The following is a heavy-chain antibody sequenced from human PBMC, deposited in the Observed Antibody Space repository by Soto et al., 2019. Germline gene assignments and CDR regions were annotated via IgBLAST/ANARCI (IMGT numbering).Heavy chain of an antibody. V-gene: IGHV4-39*01. CDR2: IYYSGST. Sequence: SETLSLTCTVSGGSISSSSYYWGWIRQPPGKGLEWIGSIYYSGSTYYNPSLKSRVTISVDTSKNQFSLKLSSVTAADTAVYYCARLAGYSSSSAFFDYWGQGTLVTVS. CDR1: GGSISSSSYY. CDR3: ARLAGYSSSSAFFDY. J-gene: IGHJ4*02. D-gene: IGHD6-13*01.